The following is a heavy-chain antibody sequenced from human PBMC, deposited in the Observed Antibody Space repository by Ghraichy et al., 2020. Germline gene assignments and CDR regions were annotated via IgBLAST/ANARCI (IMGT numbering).Heavy chain of an antibody. V-gene: IGHV3-15*01. CDR1: GFTFSNAW. D-gene: IGHD6-13*01. Sequence: GSLRLSCAASGFTFSNAWMSWVRQAPGKGLEWVGRIKSKTDGGTTDYAAPVKGRFTISRDDSKNTLYLQMNSLKTEEPAVYYGTTDRPVYSSSWYFDYWGQGTLVTVSS. J-gene: IGHJ4*02. CDR2: IKSKTDGGTT. CDR3: TTDRPVYSSSWYFDY.